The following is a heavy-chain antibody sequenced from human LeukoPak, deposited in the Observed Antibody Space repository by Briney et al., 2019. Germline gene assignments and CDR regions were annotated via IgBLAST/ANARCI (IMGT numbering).Heavy chain of an antibody. V-gene: IGHV3-20*04. CDR3: ARGAEQQLVHPFDY. D-gene: IGHD6-13*01. CDR1: GFTFDDYG. CDR2: INWNGGST. J-gene: IGHJ4*02. Sequence: PGGSLRLSCAVSGFTFDDYGMSWVRQAPGKGLEWVSGINWNGGSTGYADSVKGRFTISRDNAKNSLYLQMNSLRAEDTALYYCARGAEQQLVHPFDYWGQGTLVTVSS.